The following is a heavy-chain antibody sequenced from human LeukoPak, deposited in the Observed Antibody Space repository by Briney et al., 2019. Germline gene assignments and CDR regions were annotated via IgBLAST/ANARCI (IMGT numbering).Heavy chain of an antibody. CDR2: IIPIFGTA. D-gene: IGHD2-21*01. Sequence: ASVKVSCKASGGTFSSYAISWVRQAPGQGLEWMGGIIPIFGTANYAQKFQGRVTITADESTSTAYMELSSLRSEDTAVYYCATDGDFPLFDYWGQGTLVTVSS. CDR3: ATDGDFPLFDY. J-gene: IGHJ4*02. CDR1: GGTFSSYA. V-gene: IGHV1-69*13.